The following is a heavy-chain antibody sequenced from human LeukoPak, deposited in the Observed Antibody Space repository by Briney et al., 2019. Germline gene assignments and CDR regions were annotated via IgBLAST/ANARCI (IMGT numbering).Heavy chain of an antibody. V-gene: IGHV1-8*01. Sequence: ASVKVSCKASGYTFTSYDINWVRQATGQGLEWMGWMNPNSGNTGYAQKFQGRVTMTGNTSISTAYMELSSLRSEDTAVYYCARVRGVRGQHLGYWGQGTLVTVSS. CDR2: MNPNSGNT. CDR3: ARVRGVRGQHLGY. CDR1: GYTFTSYD. D-gene: IGHD3-10*01. J-gene: IGHJ4*02.